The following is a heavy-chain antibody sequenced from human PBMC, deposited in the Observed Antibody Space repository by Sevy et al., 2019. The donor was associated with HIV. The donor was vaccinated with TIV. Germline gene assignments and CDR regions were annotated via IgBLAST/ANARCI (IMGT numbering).Heavy chain of an antibody. CDR1: GFTFDDYA. J-gene: IGHJ4*02. D-gene: IGHD5-12*01. CDR3: VKDKVDGDSGYGLFDF. Sequence: GGSLRLSCAASGFTFDDYAMHWVRQAPGKGLEWVSGLSRHSGTIGYADSVKGRFTISRDNARNSPYLQMNSLRAEDTASYYCVKDKVDGDSGYGLFDFWGQGTLVTVSS. V-gene: IGHV3-9*01. CDR2: LSRHSGTI.